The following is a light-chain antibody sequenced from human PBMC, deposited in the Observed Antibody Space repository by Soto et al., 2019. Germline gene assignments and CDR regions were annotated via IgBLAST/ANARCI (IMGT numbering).Light chain of an antibody. V-gene: IGKV4-1*01. CDR3: QQYYITPLT. CDR2: WAS. CDR1: HSVLYSINKKNY. J-gene: IGKJ4*01. Sequence: DIVLTHSPDSLAVSLGERATINCESSHSVLYSINKKNYLAWYQQTPGQPPKLLLYWASTRESGVPDRFSGSGSGTDFTLTISSLQAEDVAVYYCQQYYITPLTFGGGTKVDIK.